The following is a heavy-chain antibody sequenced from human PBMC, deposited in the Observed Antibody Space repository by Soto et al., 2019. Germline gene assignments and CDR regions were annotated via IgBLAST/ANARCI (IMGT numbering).Heavy chain of an antibody. CDR2: ISAYNGNT. D-gene: IGHD1-20*01. CDR3: ARDASYNWNDGSQKAFDI. CDR1: GYTFTSYY. V-gene: IGHV1-18*04. J-gene: IGHJ3*02. Sequence: GASVKVSCKASGYTFTSYYMHWVRQAPGQGLEWMGWISAYNGNTNYAQKLQGRVTMTTDTSTSTAYMELRSLRSDDTAVYYCARDASYNWNDGSQKAFDIWGQGTMVTVSS.